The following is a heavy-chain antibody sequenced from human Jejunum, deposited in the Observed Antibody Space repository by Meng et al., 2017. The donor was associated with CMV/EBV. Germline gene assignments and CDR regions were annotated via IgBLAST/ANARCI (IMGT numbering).Heavy chain of an antibody. CDR2: VSFSGNT. CDR3: AREFAGSSGRFDP. CDR1: GGSTFSPTYY. J-gene: IGHJ5*02. Sequence: LAGGSTFSPTYYRAWIRQPPGKGLEWIGSVSFSGNTYSNPSVKSRVTISIDTSKSQFSLNLTSVTAADTAIYYCAREFAGSSGRFDPWGQGTLVTVSS. V-gene: IGHV4-39*07.